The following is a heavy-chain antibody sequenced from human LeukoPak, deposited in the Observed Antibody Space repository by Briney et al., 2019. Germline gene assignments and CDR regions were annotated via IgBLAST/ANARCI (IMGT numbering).Heavy chain of an antibody. CDR2: INGAGSSI. CDR3: ARGGDYKNDY. J-gene: IGHJ4*02. Sequence: GGSLRLSCAASGFTFSSYWMHWVRQTPGKGLVWVSRINGAGSSISYADSVKGRVTISGDNAKNTLYLQMNNLRAEDTAVYYCARGGDYKNDYWGQGTLVTVSS. V-gene: IGHV3-74*01. D-gene: IGHD4-17*01. CDR1: GFTFSSYW.